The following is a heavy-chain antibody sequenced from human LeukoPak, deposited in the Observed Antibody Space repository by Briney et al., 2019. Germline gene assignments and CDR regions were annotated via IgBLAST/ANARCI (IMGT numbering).Heavy chain of an antibody. CDR1: GYTFTSYG. CDR3: ARSDYYDSSGYYLSFDY. CDR2: ISAYNGNT. J-gene: IGHJ4*02. Sequence: GASVKVSCKASGYTFTSYGISWARQAPGQGLEWMGWISAYNGNTNYAQKLQGRVTMTTDTSTSTAYMELRSLRSDDTAVYYCARSDYYDSSGYYLSFDYWGQGTLVTVSS. V-gene: IGHV1-18*01. D-gene: IGHD3-22*01.